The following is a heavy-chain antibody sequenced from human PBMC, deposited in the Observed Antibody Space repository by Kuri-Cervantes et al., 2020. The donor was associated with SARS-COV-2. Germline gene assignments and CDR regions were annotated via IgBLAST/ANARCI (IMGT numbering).Heavy chain of an antibody. CDR2: ISSSSSTI. CDR3: ARGGAYYYDSSGPPGY. D-gene: IGHD3-22*01. V-gene: IGHV3-48*01. CDR1: GFTFSSYS. Sequence: LSLTCAASGFTFSSYSMNWVRQAPGKGLEWVSYISSSSSTIYYADSVKGRFTISRDNAKNPLYLQMNSLRAEDTAVYYCARGGAYYYDSSGPPGYWGQGTLVTVSS. J-gene: IGHJ4*02.